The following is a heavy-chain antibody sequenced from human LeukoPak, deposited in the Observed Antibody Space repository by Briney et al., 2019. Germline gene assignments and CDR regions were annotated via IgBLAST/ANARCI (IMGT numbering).Heavy chain of an antibody. CDR1: GFNFDRYT. Sequence: GGSLRLSCATSGFNFDRYTIHWVRQAPGKGLEWVSLAGWAGGTTFYSDSVRGRFTISRDSGRKSMYLQMNSLTTDDTAFYFCAKELDTMFFDYWGQGALVTVSS. D-gene: IGHD3-10*02. CDR2: AGWAGGTT. V-gene: IGHV3-43*01. J-gene: IGHJ4*02. CDR3: AKELDTMFFDY.